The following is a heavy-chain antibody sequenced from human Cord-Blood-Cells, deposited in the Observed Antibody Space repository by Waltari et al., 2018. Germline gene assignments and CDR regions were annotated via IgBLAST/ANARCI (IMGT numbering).Heavy chain of an antibody. CDR2: MNPNSGNT. Sequence: QVQLVQSGAAVKKPGASVKVYCKAFGYTVTSYDIKWVRQAIGHGLEWMGWMNPNSGNTGYAQKFQGRVTITRNTSISTAYMELSSLRSEDTAVYYCARGPGYSSSWYYYYYYYMDVWGKGTTVTVSS. CDR1: GYTVTSYD. J-gene: IGHJ6*03. CDR3: ARGPGYSSSWYYYYYYYMDV. D-gene: IGHD6-13*01. V-gene: IGHV1-8*03.